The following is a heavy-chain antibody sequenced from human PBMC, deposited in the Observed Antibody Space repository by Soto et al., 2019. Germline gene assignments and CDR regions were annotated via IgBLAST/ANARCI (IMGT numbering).Heavy chain of an antibody. CDR3: ARHRPRAAAGNYYGMDV. CDR2: IYYSGST. J-gene: IGHJ6*02. V-gene: IGHV4-39*01. D-gene: IGHD6-13*01. Sequence: SETLSLTCTVSGGSISSSSYYWGWIRQPPGKGLEWIGSIYYSGSTYYNPPLKSRVTISVDTAKNQFSLKLSSVTAADTAVYYCARHRPRAAAGNYYGMDVWGQGTTVTVSS. CDR1: GGSISSSSYY.